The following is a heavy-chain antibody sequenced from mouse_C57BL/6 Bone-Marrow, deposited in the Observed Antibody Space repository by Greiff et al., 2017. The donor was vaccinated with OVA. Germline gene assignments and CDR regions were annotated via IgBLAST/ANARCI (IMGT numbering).Heavy chain of an antibody. J-gene: IGHJ4*01. CDR1: GYTFTNYW. CDR2: IYPGGGYT. Sequence: VQLQQSGAELVRPGTSVKMSCKASGYTFTNYWIGWAKQRPGHGLEWIGDIYPGGGYTNYNEKFKGKATLTADKSSSTAYMQFSSLTSEDSAIYYCDVYYLYAMDYWGQGTSVTVSS. CDR3: DVYYLYAMDY. D-gene: IGHD2-3*01. V-gene: IGHV1-63*01.